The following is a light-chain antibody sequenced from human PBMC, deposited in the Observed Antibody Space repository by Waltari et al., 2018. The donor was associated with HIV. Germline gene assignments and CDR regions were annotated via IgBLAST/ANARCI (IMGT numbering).Light chain of an antibody. CDR3: QQNIHWPPYT. V-gene: IGKV3-15*01. CDR1: QSLTAN. CDR2: GAS. Sequence: LTHSPATLSVSPGERVTLSCRASQSLTANLASYQQRPGQAPRLLISGASSRATDIPARFTGSGSGTDYTLTISSVQSEDSAVYYCQQNIHWPPYTFGQGTKL. J-gene: IGKJ2*01.